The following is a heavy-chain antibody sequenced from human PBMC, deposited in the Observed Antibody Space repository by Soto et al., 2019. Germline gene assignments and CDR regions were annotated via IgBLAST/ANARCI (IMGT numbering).Heavy chain of an antibody. J-gene: IGHJ3*01. CDR3: ASGRAIGAFDL. CDR1: VGSISSYY. Sequence: LSXTCTVSVGSISSYYSSWIRQPPGKGLEWIGYIYYSVSTNYNPSLKSRVTISVDTSKNQFSLKLSSVTAADTAVYYCASGRAIGAFDLWGQGTMVTVSS. CDR2: IYYSVST. V-gene: IGHV4-59*01.